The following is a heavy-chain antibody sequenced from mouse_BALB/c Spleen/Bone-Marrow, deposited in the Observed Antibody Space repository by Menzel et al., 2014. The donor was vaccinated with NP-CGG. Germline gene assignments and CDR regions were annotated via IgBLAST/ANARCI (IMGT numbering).Heavy chain of an antibody. CDR2: INYSGST. CDR1: GYSITSDYT. V-gene: IGHV3-2*02. CDR3: ARSGYFYYFDY. J-gene: IGHJ2*01. Sequence: EVQLQQSGPGLVKPSQSLSLTCTVTGYSITSDYTWNWIRQFPGNKLEWMGYINYSGSTSYNPSLKSRISITRGTSKNQFFLQLNSVTTEDTATYYCARSGYFYYFDYCGQGTTLTVSS.